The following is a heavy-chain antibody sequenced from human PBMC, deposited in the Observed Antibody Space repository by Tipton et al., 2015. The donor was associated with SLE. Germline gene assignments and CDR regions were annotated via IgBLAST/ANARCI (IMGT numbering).Heavy chain of an antibody. CDR3: ARGYGSGSYDYYYGMDV. J-gene: IGHJ6*02. V-gene: IGHV4-59*12. CDR1: GDSINSDY. CDR2: IYYTGST. Sequence: TLSLTCTVPGDSINSDYWSWIRQPPGKGLEWIGYIYYTGSTTYNPSLKSRVSISVDRSKNQFSLKLSSVTAADTAVYYCARGYGSGSYDYYYGMDVWGQGTTVTVSS. D-gene: IGHD3-10*01.